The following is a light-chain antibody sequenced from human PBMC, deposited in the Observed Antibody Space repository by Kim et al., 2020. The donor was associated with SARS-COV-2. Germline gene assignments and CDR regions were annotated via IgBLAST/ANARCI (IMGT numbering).Light chain of an antibody. V-gene: IGLV7-46*01. J-gene: IGLJ3*02. CDR3: LLSYSGGRV. CDR1: TGAVRSGQF. Sequence: PGGTVPIPCVSRTGAVRSGQFPCWFQQKPVQGPRTLIYDTDKKHSWTPARFSGSLLGDKAALTLSGAQPEDEAEYYCLLSYSGGRVFGGGTQLTVL. CDR2: DTD.